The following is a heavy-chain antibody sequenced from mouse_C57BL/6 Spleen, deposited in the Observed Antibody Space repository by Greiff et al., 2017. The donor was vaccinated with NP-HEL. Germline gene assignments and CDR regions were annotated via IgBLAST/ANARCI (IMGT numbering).Heavy chain of an antibody. D-gene: IGHD1-1*01. CDR1: GFTFSSYG. Sequence: EVKLMESGGDLVKPGGSLKLSCAASGFTFSSYGMSWVRQTPDKRLEWVATISSGGSYTYYPDSVKGRVTISRDTAKNTLYLQLSSLKSEDTAMYYCARQGTTVVAPDYWGQGTTLTVSS. J-gene: IGHJ2*01. V-gene: IGHV5-6*01. CDR3: ARQGTTVVAPDY. CDR2: ISSGGSYT.